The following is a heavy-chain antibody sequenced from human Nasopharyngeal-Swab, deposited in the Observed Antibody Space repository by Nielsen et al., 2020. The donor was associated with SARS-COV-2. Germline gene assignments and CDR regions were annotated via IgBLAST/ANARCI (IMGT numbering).Heavy chain of an antibody. CDR2: IRSKTYGGAP. D-gene: IGHD1-26*01. CDR3: ARSVGSYYGQGAFDI. J-gene: IGHJ3*02. CDR1: GFTFSNYW. Sequence: GESLKISCAASGFTFSNYWMSWVRQAPGKGLEWVGFIRSKTYGGAPEYAASVKGRFTISRDGAESIAYLHMNSLETEDTGVYYCARSVGSYYGQGAFDIWGQGTMVTVSS. V-gene: IGHV3-49*04.